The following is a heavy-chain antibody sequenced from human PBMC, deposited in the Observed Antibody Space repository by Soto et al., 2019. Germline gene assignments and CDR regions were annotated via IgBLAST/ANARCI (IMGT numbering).Heavy chain of an antibody. D-gene: IGHD7-27*01. CDR3: ASHDLGLFDY. Sequence: SETLSLTCTVSGVSISDYYWSWIRQPPGKGLEWIGYIYYSGLTNYNPSLKSRVTMSVDTSKKQFSLNLSSVTAADTAVYYCASHDLGLFDYGGLGTLVPVSS. J-gene: IGHJ4*02. CDR1: GVSISDYY. CDR2: IYYSGLT. V-gene: IGHV4-59*01.